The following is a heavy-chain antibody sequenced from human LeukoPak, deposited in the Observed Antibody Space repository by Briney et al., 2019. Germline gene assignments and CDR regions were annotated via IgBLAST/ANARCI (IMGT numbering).Heavy chain of an antibody. CDR2: ISGSST. J-gene: IGHJ3*02. CDR3: ARCPRSSDAFDI. V-gene: IGHV3-48*04. CDR1: GFTFSSYW. Sequence: GGSLRLSCAASGFTFSSYWMNWVRQAPGKGLEWVSYISGSSTYYADSVRGRFTISRDNAKNSLYLQMNSLRAEDTAVYYCARCPRSSDAFDIWGQGTMVTVSS.